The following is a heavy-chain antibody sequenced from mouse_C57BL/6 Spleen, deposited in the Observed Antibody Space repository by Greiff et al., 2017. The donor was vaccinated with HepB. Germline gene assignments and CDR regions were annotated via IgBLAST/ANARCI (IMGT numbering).Heavy chain of an antibody. CDR3: ARKALCDGYYEFAY. CDR2: IDPSDSYT. CDR1: GYTFTSYW. J-gene: IGHJ3*01. D-gene: IGHD2-3*01. V-gene: IGHV1-50*01. Sequence: QVQLKQPGAELVKPGASVKLSCKASGYTFTSYWMQWVKQRPGQGLEWIGEIDPSDSYTNYNQKFRGKATLTVDTSSSTAYMQLSSLTSEDSAVYYCARKALCDGYYEFAYWGQGTLVTVSA.